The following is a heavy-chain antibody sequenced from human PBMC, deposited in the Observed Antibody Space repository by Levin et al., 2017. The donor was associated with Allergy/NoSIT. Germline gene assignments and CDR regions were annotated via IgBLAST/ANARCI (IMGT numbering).Heavy chain of an antibody. V-gene: IGHV4-59*01. CDR3: ARGRPLTGTTH. Sequence: SQTLSLTCTVSGGSISSYYWSWIRQPPGKGLEWIGYIYYSGSTNYNPSLKSRVTISVDTSKNQFSLKLSSVTAADTAVYYCARGRPLTGTTHWGQGTLVTVSS. D-gene: IGHD1-7*01. CDR2: IYYSGST. J-gene: IGHJ4*02. CDR1: GGSISSYY.